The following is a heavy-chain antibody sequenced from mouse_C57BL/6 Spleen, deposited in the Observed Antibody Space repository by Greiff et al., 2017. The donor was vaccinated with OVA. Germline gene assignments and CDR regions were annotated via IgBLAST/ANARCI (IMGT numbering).Heavy chain of an antibody. CDR3: TRRDYYGSSYPFAY. CDR2: IDPETGGT. CDR1: GYTFTDYE. D-gene: IGHD1-1*01. Sequence: QVQLQQSGAELVRPGASVTLSCKASGYTFTDYEMHWVKQTPVHGLEWIGAIDPETGGTAYNQKFKGKAILTADKSSSTAYMELRSLTSEDSAVYYCTRRDYYGSSYPFAYWGQGTLVTVSA. V-gene: IGHV1-15*01. J-gene: IGHJ3*01.